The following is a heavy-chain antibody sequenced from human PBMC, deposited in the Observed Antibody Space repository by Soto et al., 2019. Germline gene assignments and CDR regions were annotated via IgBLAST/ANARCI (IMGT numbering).Heavy chain of an antibody. CDR1: GGSISSGGYY. D-gene: IGHD1-26*01. J-gene: IGHJ4*02. Sequence: SETLSLTCTVSGGSISSGGYYWSWIRQHPGKGLEWIGYIYYSGSTYYNPSLKSRVTISVDTSKNQFSLNLNSVTAADTAVYYCAREYPVHSAYFDYWGQGILVTVSS. V-gene: IGHV4-31*02. CDR2: IYYSGST. CDR3: AREYPVHSAYFDY.